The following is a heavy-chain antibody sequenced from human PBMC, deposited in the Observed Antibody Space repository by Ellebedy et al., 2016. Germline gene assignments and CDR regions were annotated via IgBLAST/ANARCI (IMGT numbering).Heavy chain of an antibody. V-gene: IGHV3-23*01. CDR3: AKEDWNDEWLEE. D-gene: IGHD1-1*01. CDR2: ISRNGDNT. CDR1: GFFFNTYA. Sequence: GGSLRLSCAGSGFFFNTYAMTWVRQAPGKGLEWVSTISRNGDNTYYADSVKGRFAISRDNSNNMVFLQMNSLVAADTAVYHCAKEDWNDEWLEEWGQGALVKVSS. J-gene: IGHJ4*02.